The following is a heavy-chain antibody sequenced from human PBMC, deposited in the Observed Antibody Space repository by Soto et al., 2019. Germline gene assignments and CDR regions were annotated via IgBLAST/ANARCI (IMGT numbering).Heavy chain of an antibody. CDR1: DYSFIIYG. CDR2: INPYNNHT. D-gene: IGHD5-12*01. J-gene: IGHJ6*02. CDR3: ASSGPKHRGDRGYDAAYGLDV. V-gene: IGHV1-18*01. Sequence: QVQLVQSGAEVKKPGASVKVSCKASDYSFIIYGINWVRQAPGQGLEWMGWINPYNNHTNYAQKLQGRLTMTTDTSTSTAYMEVRSLRSDDTALYYCASSGPKHRGDRGYDAAYGLDVWGQGTTVTVSS.